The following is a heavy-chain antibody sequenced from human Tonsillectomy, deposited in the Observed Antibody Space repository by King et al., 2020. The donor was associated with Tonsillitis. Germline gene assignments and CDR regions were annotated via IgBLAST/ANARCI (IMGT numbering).Heavy chain of an antibody. CDR1: GFTFSSYG. D-gene: IGHD3-10*01. J-gene: IGHJ4*02. CDR3: AKGGQYGSGTFY. CDR2: ISYDGSNE. Sequence: VQLVESGGGVVQPGRSLRLSCAASGFTFSSYGMHWVRQAPGKGLEWVAVISYDGSNEYYADSVKGRFTISRDNSKNTVSLEMNSLTAEDTAIYYCAKGGQYGSGTFYWGQGTLVTVSS. V-gene: IGHV3-30*18.